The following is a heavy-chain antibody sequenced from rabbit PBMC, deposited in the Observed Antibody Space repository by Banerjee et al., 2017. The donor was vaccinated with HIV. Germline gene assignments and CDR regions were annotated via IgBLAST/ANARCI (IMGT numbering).Heavy chain of an antibody. CDR2: IYTGDGNT. V-gene: IGHV1S40*01. D-gene: IGHD2-1*01. CDR1: GFSFSSSYD. CDR3: ARVYSYDDYGGYYFNL. J-gene: IGHJ4*01. Sequence: QQLVESGGGLVKPGASLTLTCTASGFSFSSSYDMCWVRQAPGKGLEWIACIYTGDGNTYYASWAKGRFTISKTSSTTVTLQMTSLTAADTATYFCARVYSYDDYGGYYFNLWGPGTLVTVS.